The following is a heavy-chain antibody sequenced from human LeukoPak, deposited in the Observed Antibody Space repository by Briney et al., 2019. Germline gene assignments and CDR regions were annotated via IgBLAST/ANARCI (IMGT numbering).Heavy chain of an antibody. CDR2: IXAYNGNT. CDR3: ARDRGGNFIVGATPPMYY. Sequence: QGXEXXGXIXAYNGNTNYAQKLQGRVTMTTDTSTSTAYMELRSLRSDDTAVYYCARDRGGNFIVGATPPMYYWGQGTLVTVSS. D-gene: IGHD1-26*01. J-gene: IGHJ4*02. V-gene: IGHV1-18*01.